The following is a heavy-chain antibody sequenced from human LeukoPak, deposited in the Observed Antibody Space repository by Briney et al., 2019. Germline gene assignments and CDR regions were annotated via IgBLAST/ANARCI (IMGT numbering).Heavy chain of an antibody. D-gene: IGHD2-15*01. J-gene: IGHJ4*02. V-gene: IGHV3-48*02. CDR2: ISSSTSII. Sequence: RPGGSLRLSCAASGFTYSSYSMNGLRQAPGEGLEGVSYISSSTSIIYYADSVKCRFTISRDNAKNSLYLQMNSLRDEDTAVYYCARSVYCSGGSCKRKVYFDYWGQGTLVTVSS. CDR3: ARSVYCSGGSCKRKVYFDY. CDR1: GFTYSSYS.